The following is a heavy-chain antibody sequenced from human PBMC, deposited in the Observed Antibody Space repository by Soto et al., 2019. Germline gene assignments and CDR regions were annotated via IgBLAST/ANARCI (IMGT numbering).Heavy chain of an antibody. CDR3: ARGPRGLYHHDY. Sequence: EVQLVESGGGLVQPGGSLRLSCAASGFTFSGDWMHWVRQAAGKGLVWVSRINMDGSSTNYADSVKGRFTISRDNAKNTLYVQMNSLRVDDTAVYYCARGPRGLYHHDYWGQGALVTVSS. V-gene: IGHV3-74*01. J-gene: IGHJ4*02. CDR2: INMDGSST. CDR1: GFTFSGDW. D-gene: IGHD2-2*01.